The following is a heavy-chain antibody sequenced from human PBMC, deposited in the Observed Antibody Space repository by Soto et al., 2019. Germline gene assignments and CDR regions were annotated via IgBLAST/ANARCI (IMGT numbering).Heavy chain of an antibody. D-gene: IGHD6-25*01. Sequence: GGSLRLSCAASGFTVSSNYMSWVRQAPGKGLEWVSLINSGGMTYYADSVKSRFTISRDNSKNTLYLQMNSLSTEDTAVYYCARREYCGYSSGNAFDIWGQGTMVTVSS. CDR1: GFTVSSNY. V-gene: IGHV3-66*01. CDR3: ARREYCGYSSGNAFDI. CDR2: INSGGMT. J-gene: IGHJ3*02.